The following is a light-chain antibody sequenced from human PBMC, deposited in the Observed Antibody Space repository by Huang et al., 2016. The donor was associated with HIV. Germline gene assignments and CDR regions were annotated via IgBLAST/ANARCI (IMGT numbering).Light chain of an antibody. CDR3: QQSYSTPIT. CDR2: AAS. V-gene: IGKV1-39*01. J-gene: IGKJ5*01. CDR1: QSISIY. Sequence: DIQMTQSPSSLSASVGDRVTITCRASQSISIYLNWYQQKPVIAPKVLIYAASSLQSGVPSRFSGSGSGTDFTLTISSLQPEDFATYYCQQSYSTPITFGQGTRLEIK.